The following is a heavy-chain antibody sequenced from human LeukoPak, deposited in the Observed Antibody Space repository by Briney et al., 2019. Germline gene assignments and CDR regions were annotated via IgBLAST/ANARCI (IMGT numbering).Heavy chain of an antibody. D-gene: IGHD2/OR15-2a*01. Sequence: ASVKVSCKASGYTFTGYYMHWVRQAPGQGLEWMGWINPNSGGTNYAQKFQGRVTMTRDTSISTDYMGLSRMRSDDTAVYYCAREGILLKKDYWGQGTLVTVSS. CDR1: GYTFTGYY. CDR2: INPNSGGT. V-gene: IGHV1-2*02. J-gene: IGHJ4*02. CDR3: AREGILLKKDY.